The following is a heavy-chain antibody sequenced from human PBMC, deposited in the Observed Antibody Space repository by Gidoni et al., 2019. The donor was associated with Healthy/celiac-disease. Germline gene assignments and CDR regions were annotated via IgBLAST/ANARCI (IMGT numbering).Heavy chain of an antibody. J-gene: IGHJ5*02. CDR3: ARGPGVYYDFWSGYYVGWFDP. Sequence: QVQLQQWGAGLLKPSETLSLTCAVYGGSFSGYYWSWIRQPPGKGLEWIGGINHSGSTNYNPSLKSRVTISVDTSKNQFSLKLSSVTAADTAVYYCARGPGVYYDFWSGYYVGWFDPWGQGTLVTVSS. CDR1: GGSFSGYY. D-gene: IGHD3-3*01. V-gene: IGHV4-34*01. CDR2: INHSGST.